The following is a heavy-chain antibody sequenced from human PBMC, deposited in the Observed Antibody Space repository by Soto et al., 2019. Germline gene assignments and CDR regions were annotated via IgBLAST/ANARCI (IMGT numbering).Heavy chain of an antibody. CDR1: GYTFTSYG. Sequence: VSVKVSCKASGYTFTSYGSSWVRQAPGQGLEWMGWISAYNGNTNYAQKLQGRVTMSTDTSTSTAYMELRSLRSDDTAVYYCARANYDFWSGYPLGDDYWGQGTLVTVSS. V-gene: IGHV1-18*01. J-gene: IGHJ4*02. D-gene: IGHD3-3*01. CDR2: ISAYNGNT. CDR3: ARANYDFWSGYPLGDDY.